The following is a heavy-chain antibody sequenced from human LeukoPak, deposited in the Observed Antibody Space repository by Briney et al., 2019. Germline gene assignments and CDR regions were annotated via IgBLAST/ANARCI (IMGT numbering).Heavy chain of an antibody. CDR2: ITSSGSTI. D-gene: IGHD7-27*01. CDR1: GFIFSSYE. CDR3: ARDLLGLHDS. J-gene: IGHJ4*02. V-gene: IGHV3-48*03. Sequence: GGSLRLSCAASGFIFSSYEMNWVRQAPGKGLEWVAYITSSGSTIYYADSVKGRFTISKDNAKNSLFLQMTSLRAEDTAVYYCARDLLGLHDSWGQGTLVTVSS.